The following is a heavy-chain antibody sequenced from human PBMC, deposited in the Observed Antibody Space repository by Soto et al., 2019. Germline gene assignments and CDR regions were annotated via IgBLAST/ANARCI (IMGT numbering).Heavy chain of an antibody. Sequence: GASVKVSCKASGYTCSNHDINWVRQSPGQGPERMGWMNPNSGNLGYAQEFQGRVTMTMDTSISTAYVDLSSLGYDDTAVYYCARALPGYDSGRTYFYYMDVWCKEITITVS. CDR2: MNPNSGNL. D-gene: IGHD3-10*01. V-gene: IGHV1-8*01. CDR1: GYTCSNHD. CDR3: ARALPGYDSGRTYFYYMDV. J-gene: IGHJ6*03.